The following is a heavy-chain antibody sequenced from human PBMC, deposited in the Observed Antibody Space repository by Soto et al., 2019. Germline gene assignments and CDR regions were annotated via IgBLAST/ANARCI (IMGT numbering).Heavy chain of an antibody. CDR2: IWYDGSHQ. CDR3: AREGYGGEAPLDC. D-gene: IGHD2-21*01. J-gene: IGHJ4*02. CDR1: GFTFRSHG. Sequence: QVKLVESGGGVVQPGRSLRLSCAASGFTFRSHGMHWVRQAPGKGLEWVAVIWYDGSHQYYGDSVKGRFTISRDNSKNTLSLQMNSLRAEDTAIYYCAREGYGGEAPLDCWGQGTLVTVSS. V-gene: IGHV3-33*01.